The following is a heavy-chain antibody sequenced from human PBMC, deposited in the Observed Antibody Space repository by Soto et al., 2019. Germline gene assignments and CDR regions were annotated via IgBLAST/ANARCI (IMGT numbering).Heavy chain of an antibody. V-gene: IGHV3-48*02. J-gene: IGHJ4*02. CDR3: ARDPISGSFDY. CDR1: GFPFHSYS. D-gene: IGHD6-19*01. Sequence: LRLSCAASGFPFHSYSMNWVRQAPGRGLEWVSYIAGGGHTIYYADSVKGRFTISRDDARSSLYLQMNSLRDDDTAIYYCARDPISGSFDYWGQGTLVTVSS. CDR2: IAGGGHTI.